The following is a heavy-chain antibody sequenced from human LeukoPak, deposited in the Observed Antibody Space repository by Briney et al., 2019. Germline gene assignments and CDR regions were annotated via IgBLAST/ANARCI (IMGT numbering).Heavy chain of an antibody. Sequence: GGSLRLSCVASGFTFSIYAMSWVRQTPEKGLEWVSAITDSGDDTFHADSVKGRFTISRDNSRYTLCLQMHSLRVEDTAVYYCVKGSKTSRPYYFDYWGQGALVTVSS. D-gene: IGHD5/OR15-5a*01. V-gene: IGHV3-23*01. CDR1: GFTFSIYA. CDR3: VKGSKTSRPYYFDY. J-gene: IGHJ4*02. CDR2: ITDSGDDT.